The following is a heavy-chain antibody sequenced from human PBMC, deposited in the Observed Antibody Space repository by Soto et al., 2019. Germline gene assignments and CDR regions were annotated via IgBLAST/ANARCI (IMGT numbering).Heavy chain of an antibody. D-gene: IGHD4-17*01. V-gene: IGHV4-4*02. CDR3: ARKDYGEYRGFDP. J-gene: IGHJ5*02. CDR2: IYHSGST. CDR1: GGSISSSSW. Sequence: QVQLQESGPGLVRPSETLSLTCAVSGGSISSSSWWSWVRQPPGKGLEGRGEIYHSGSTNYNTSLQSPVTVSVDESKSQFSLKLKSVTAAATAVYYCARKDYGEYRGFDPWGQGTLVTVSS.